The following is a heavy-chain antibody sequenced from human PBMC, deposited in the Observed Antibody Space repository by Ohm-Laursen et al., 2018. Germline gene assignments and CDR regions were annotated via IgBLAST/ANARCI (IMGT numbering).Heavy chain of an antibody. Sequence: SLRLSCTASGFTFSSYGMHWVRQAPGKGLEWVAVISYDGSNKYYADSVKGRFTISRDNSKNTLYLQMNSLRAEDTAVYYCAKGSFSGSYGNYWGQGTLVTVSS. CDR1: GFTFSSYG. CDR3: AKGSFSGSYGNY. D-gene: IGHD1-26*01. J-gene: IGHJ4*02. V-gene: IGHV3-30*18. CDR2: ISYDGSNK.